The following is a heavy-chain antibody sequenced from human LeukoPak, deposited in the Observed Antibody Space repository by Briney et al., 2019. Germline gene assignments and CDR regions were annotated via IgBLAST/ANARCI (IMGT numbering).Heavy chain of an antibody. D-gene: IGHD3-10*01. CDR2: ISSSSSYT. CDR1: GFTFSDYY. Sequence: PGGSLRLSCAASGFTFSDYYMSWIRQAPGKGLEWVSYISSSSSYTNYADSVKGRFTISRDNAKNSLYLQMNSLRAEDTAVYYCASGHPYYYGSGSYNSWGREPWSPSPQ. J-gene: IGHJ4*02. V-gene: IGHV3-11*06. CDR3: ASGHPYYYGSGSYNS.